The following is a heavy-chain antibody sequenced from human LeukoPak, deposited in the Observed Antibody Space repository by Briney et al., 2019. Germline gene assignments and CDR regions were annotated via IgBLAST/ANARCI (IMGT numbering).Heavy chain of an antibody. Sequence: SETLTLTCAVYDGSFSGYYWSWVRHPPGKGLEWIGEINHSAVTNYNPSLESRVTISVDTSKNQFSLKVNSVTAADTGVYYCARGYCSSIHCFVVGYHYYYMDVWDKGATVIVSS. CDR2: INHSAVT. V-gene: IGHV4-34*01. J-gene: IGHJ6*03. CDR1: DGSFSGYY. D-gene: IGHD2-2*01. CDR3: ARGYCSSIHCFVVGYHYYYMDV.